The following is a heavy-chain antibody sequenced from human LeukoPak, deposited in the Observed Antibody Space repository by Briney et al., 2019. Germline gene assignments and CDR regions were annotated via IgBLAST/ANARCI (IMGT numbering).Heavy chain of an antibody. CDR2: IIPILGIA. CDR1: GYTFTGYY. D-gene: IGHD2-2*01. J-gene: IGHJ6*03. V-gene: IGHV1-69*02. CDR3: ARTAAPEWLNAVVPAAAGYYYYMDV. Sequence: SVKVSCKASGYTFTGYYMHWVRQAPGQGLEWMGRIIPILGIANYAQKFQGRVTITADKSTSTAYMELSSLRSDDTAVYYCARTAAPEWLNAVVPAAAGYYYYMDVWGKGTTVTVSS.